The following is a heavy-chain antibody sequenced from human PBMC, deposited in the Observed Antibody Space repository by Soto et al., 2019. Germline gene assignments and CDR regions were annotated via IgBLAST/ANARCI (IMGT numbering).Heavy chain of an antibody. Sequence: QLQLQESGSRLVKSSETLSLTCGVSGDTISTGGSSWAWIRQPAGKALEWIGHTNHSGNPYYNPTLKGRVIISVDRSKNQFSLKVSSVTAADTAVYYWALDTDGDDVGYFDPWGQGTLVTISS. CDR3: ALDTDGDDVGYFDP. D-gene: IGHD5-18*01. CDR2: TNHSGNP. V-gene: IGHV4-30-2*01. CDR1: GDTISTGGSS. J-gene: IGHJ5*02.